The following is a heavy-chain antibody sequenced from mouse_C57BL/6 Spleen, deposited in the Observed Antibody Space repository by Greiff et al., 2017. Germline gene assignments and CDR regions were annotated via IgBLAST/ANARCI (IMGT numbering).Heavy chain of an antibody. CDR3: ARGITTVVPTSMDY. Sequence: EVQLQESGGDLVKPGGSLKLSCAASGFTFSSYGMSWVRQTPDKRLEWVATISSGGSYTYYPDSVKGRFTISRDNAKNTLYLQMSSLKSEDTAMYYCARGITTVVPTSMDYWGQGTSVTVSS. CDR2: ISSGGSYT. V-gene: IGHV5-6*01. J-gene: IGHJ4*01. CDR1: GFTFSSYG. D-gene: IGHD1-1*01.